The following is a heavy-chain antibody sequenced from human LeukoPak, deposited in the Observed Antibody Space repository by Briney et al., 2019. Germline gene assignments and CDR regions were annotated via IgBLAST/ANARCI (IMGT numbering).Heavy chain of an antibody. D-gene: IGHD5-24*01. CDR2: ISWNSGSI. CDR3: AKADWDGYNLVDY. Sequence: GRSLRLSCAASGFTFDDYAMHWVRQAPGKGLEWVSGISWNSGSIGYADSVKGRFTISRDNAKNSLYLQMNSLRAEDTALYYCAKADWDGYNLVDYWGQGTLVTVSS. CDR1: GFTFDDYA. V-gene: IGHV3-9*01. J-gene: IGHJ4*02.